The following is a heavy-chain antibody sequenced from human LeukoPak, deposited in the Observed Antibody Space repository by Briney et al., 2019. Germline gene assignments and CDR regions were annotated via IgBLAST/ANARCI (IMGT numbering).Heavy chain of an antibody. J-gene: IGHJ5*02. V-gene: IGHV3-66*01. CDR2: IYSGGST. CDR1: GFTFSSNY. D-gene: IGHD3-10*01. Sequence: GGSLRLSCAASGFTFSSNYMSWVRQAPGKGLEWVSVIYSGGSTYYTDSVKGRFTISRDNSKNTLYLQMNSLRAEDTAVYYCARVLLWFGESRGFDPWGQGTLVTVSP. CDR3: ARVLLWFGESRGFDP.